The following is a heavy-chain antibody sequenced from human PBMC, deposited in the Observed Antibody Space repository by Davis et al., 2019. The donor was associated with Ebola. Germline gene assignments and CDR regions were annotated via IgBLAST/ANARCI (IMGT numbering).Heavy chain of an antibody. D-gene: IGHD3-10*01. Sequence: GESLKISCAASGFTFSSYWMSWVRQAPGKGLEWVANIKQDGSEKYYVDSVKGRFTISRDNAKNSLYLQMNSLRAEDTAVYYCARDLQRYGSGNYYYYYGMDVWGQGTTVTVSS. CDR3: ARDLQRYGSGNYYYYYGMDV. V-gene: IGHV3-7*01. CDR2: IKQDGSEK. CDR1: GFTFSSYW. J-gene: IGHJ6*02.